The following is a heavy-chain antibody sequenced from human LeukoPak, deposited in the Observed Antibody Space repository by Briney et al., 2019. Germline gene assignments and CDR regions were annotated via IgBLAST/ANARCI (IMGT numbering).Heavy chain of an antibody. Sequence: GASVKVSCKASGGTFSSYAISWVRQAPGQGLEWMGGIIPIFGTANYAQKFQGRVTITADESTSTAYMELSSLRSEDTAVYYCARDRGGYPLFDYWGQGTLVTVSS. CDR2: IIPIFGTA. CDR3: ARDRGGYPLFDY. D-gene: IGHD5-12*01. J-gene: IGHJ4*02. V-gene: IGHV1-69*13. CDR1: GGTFSSYA.